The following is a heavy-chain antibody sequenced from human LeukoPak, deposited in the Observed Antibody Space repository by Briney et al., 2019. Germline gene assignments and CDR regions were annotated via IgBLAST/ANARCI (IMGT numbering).Heavy chain of an antibody. D-gene: IGHD4-11*01. CDR3: ARDGAYSNLAFDY. Sequence: SETLSLTCTVSGGSISSYYWSWIRQSPGKGLEWIGHIYYTGSTDYNPSLKSRVTISVDTSKNQFSLKLSSVTAADTAVYYCARDGAYSNLAFDYWGQGTLVTVSS. CDR2: IYYTGST. CDR1: GGSISSYY. J-gene: IGHJ4*02. V-gene: IGHV4-59*01.